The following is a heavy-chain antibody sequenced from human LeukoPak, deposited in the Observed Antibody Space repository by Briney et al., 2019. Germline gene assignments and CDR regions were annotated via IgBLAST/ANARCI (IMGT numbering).Heavy chain of an antibody. V-gene: IGHV1-69*01. J-gene: IGHJ6*04. CDR3: ARASDCSSTSCQGYYYYGMDV. D-gene: IGHD2-2*01. CDR2: IIPIFGTA. Sequence: SVKVSCKASGGTFISYAISWVRQAPGQGLEWMGGIIPIFGTANYAQKFQGRVTITADVSTSTAYMELSSLRSEDTAVYYCARASDCSSTSCQGYYYYGMDVWGKGTTVTVSS. CDR1: GGTFISYA.